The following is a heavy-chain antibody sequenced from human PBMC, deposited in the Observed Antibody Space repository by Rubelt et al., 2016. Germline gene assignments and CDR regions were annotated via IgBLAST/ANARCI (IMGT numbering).Heavy chain of an antibody. CDR2: IFHSGTT. Sequence: QLQLQESGPGLVRPSETLSLTCSVSGGSITSGSNYWGWIRQPPGKGLEWIGSIFHSGTTHYNPSLKSRLTISIDTSNNKFSLKLTSVTAADTAVEFCARSGTCGGAIIPPYFDYWGQGILVTVSS. J-gene: IGHJ4*02. CDR3: ARSGTCGGAIIPPYFDY. D-gene: IGHD3-16*01. V-gene: IGHV4-39*07. CDR1: GGSITSGSNY.